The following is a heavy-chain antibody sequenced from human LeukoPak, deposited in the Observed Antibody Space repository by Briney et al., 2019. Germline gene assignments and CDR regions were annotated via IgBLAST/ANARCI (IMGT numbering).Heavy chain of an antibody. J-gene: IGHJ4*02. D-gene: IGHD6-19*01. Sequence: GGSLRLSCAASGFTFSNYAMSWVRQAPGKGLEWVSSISGSDGSTYYADSVKGRFTISRDNSKSTLYLQMNSLRAEDTAVYYCAKDGVYSSGWCYYDYWGQGTLVTVSS. CDR3: AKDGVYSSGWCYYDY. CDR1: GFTFSNYA. CDR2: ISGSDGST. V-gene: IGHV3-23*01.